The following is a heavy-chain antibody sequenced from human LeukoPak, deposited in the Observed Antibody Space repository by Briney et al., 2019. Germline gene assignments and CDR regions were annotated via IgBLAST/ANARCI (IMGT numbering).Heavy chain of an antibody. CDR1: GFICGNFW. CDR2: IKQDGSEK. D-gene: IGHD2-21*01. J-gene: IGHJ4*02. CDR3: ARDVAYKKFDY. Sequence: GGSLRLSCVASGFICGNFWMTWVRQAPGKGLEWVANIKQDGSEKYYVDSVKGRFIISRDNAKNSVYLQMNSLRAEDTAVYYCARDVAYKKFDYWGQGTVVTVSS. V-gene: IGHV3-7*03.